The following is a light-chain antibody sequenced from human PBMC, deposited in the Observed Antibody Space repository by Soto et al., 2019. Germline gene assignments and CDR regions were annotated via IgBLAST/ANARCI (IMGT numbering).Light chain of an antibody. V-gene: IGKV1-5*03. CDR2: KAS. J-gene: IGKJ1*01. CDR3: QQYNNS. Sequence: DIQMTQFPSTLSASVGDRVTITCRASQSISTWLAWYQQKPGKAPKLLIYKASSLESGVPSRFSGSGSGTEFTLTISSLQPDAFATYYCQQYNNSFGQGTKVEI. CDR1: QSISTW.